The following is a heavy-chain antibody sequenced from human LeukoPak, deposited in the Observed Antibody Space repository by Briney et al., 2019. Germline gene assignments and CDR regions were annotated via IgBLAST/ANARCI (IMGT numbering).Heavy chain of an antibody. CDR1: GGTFSSYA. J-gene: IGHJ6*02. CDR2: IIPIFGTA. Sequence: SVKVSCKASGGTFSSYAISWVRQAPGQGLEWMGGIIPIFGTANYAQKFQGRVTITADESTSTAYMELSSLRSEDTAGYYCASLYSSSSYYYGMDVWGQGTTVTVSS. V-gene: IGHV1-69*13. D-gene: IGHD6-6*01. CDR3: ASLYSSSSYYYGMDV.